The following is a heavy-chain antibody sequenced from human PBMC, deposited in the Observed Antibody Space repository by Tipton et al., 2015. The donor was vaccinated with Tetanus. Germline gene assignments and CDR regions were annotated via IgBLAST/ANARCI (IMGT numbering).Heavy chain of an antibody. J-gene: IGHJ6*01. CDR3: VTVNFPIDCHDGMDV. Sequence: TLSLTCAVYGSSFSDYYWSWIRQAPGKGLEWIGEINHSGNTNHNPSLKSRVTLSVDTPKNQFSLKLNSVTAADTAMYYCVTVNFPIDCHDGMDVWAHATPLPVSP. D-gene: IGHD2-21*02. V-gene: IGHV4-34*01. CDR1: GSSFSDYY. CDR2: INHSGNT.